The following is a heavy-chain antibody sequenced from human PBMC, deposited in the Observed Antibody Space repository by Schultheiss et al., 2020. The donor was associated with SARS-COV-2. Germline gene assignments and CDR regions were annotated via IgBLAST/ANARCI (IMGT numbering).Heavy chain of an antibody. V-gene: IGHV3-23*01. CDR1: RFPFSNYT. CDR3: AKDRYGDYGPYYFDY. CDR2: ISGSGGST. D-gene: IGHD4-17*01. J-gene: IGHJ4*02. Sequence: GGSLRLSCAASRFPFSNYTMNWVRQAPGKGLEWVSAISGSGGSTYYADSVKGRFTISRDNAKNSLYLQMNSLRAEDTAVYYCAKDRYGDYGPYYFDYWGQGTLVTFSS.